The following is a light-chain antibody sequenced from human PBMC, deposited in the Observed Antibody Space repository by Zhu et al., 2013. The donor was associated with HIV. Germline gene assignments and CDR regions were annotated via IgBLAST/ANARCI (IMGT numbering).Light chain of an antibody. CDR3: QQYDSYPRT. CDR2: AAS. CDR1: QGISSY. Sequence: DIQLTQSPSFLSASVGDRVTITCWASQGISSYLAWYQQKPGKAPKLLIYAASTLQTGVPSRFSGSGSGTDFTLTISSLQPEDFATYYCQQYDSYPRTFGQGTRLEIK. J-gene: IGKJ5*01. V-gene: IGKV1-9*01.